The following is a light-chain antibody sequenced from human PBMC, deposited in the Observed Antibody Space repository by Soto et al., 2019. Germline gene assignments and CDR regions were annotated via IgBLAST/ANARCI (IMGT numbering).Light chain of an antibody. CDR1: SGSVSTSYY. CDR2: STD. J-gene: IGLJ2*01. V-gene: IGLV8-61*01. CDR3: VLYMGSGISV. Sequence: QAVVTQEPSFSVSPGGTVTLTCGLSSGSVSTSYYPSWYQQTPGQAPRTLIYSTDTRSSGVPDRFSDSILGNKAALTITGAHADDDSVYYCVLYMGSGISVFGGGTKLTVL.